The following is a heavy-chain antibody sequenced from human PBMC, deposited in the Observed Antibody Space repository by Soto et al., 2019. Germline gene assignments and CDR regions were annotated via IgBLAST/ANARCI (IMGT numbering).Heavy chain of an antibody. CDR3: ARGQALNYYDSSGQPGAAHFDY. CDR1: GGSISSGDYY. Sequence: PSETLSLTCTVSGGSISSGDYYWSWIRQPPGKGLEWIWYIYYSGSTYYNPSLKSRVTISVDTSKNQFSLKLSSVTAADTAVYYCARGQALNYYDSSGQPGAAHFDYWGQGTLVTVSS. D-gene: IGHD3-22*01. CDR2: IYYSGST. V-gene: IGHV4-30-4*01. J-gene: IGHJ4*02.